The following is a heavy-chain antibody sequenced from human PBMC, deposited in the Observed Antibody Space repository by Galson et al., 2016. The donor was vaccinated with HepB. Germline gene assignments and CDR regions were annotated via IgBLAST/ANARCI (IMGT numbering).Heavy chain of an antibody. CDR1: GDSVYNNGAA. V-gene: IGHV6-1*01. J-gene: IGHJ6*02. CDR3: ARAVMLGRGMDV. CDR2: TFSRSTREN. Sequence: CAISGDSVYNNGAAWVWIRQSPSRGLEWLGRTFSRSTRENHYAGSVKNRTTISPDTSRNQFSLHLNSVTPEDTAVYYCARAVMLGRGMDVWGQGTTVTVSS. D-gene: IGHD3-10*01.